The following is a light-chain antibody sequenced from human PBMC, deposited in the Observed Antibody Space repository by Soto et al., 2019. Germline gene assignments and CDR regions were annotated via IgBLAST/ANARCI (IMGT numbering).Light chain of an antibody. CDR3: LSHSGSSNV. CDR2: EVN. CDR1: SRDVGASDY. J-gene: IGLJ1*01. V-gene: IGLV2-8*01. Sequence: QSALTQPPSASGSPGQSVAISCTGTSRDVGASDYVSWYQQHSGKAPKLLLYEVNKRPSGVPDRFSGSKSGNTASRTVSALQADDEADYYCLSHSGSSNVLGTGTKLTVL.